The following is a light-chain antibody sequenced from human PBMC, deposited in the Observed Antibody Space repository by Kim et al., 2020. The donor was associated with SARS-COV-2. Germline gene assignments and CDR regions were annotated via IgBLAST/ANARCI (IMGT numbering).Light chain of an antibody. J-gene: IGLJ2*01. CDR3: QTWDSTSVV. V-gene: IGLV3-1*01. CDR2: QDT. Sequence: VSPGQTVSITCSGDKLGDKYACWYQQKPGQSPVLVIYQDTKRPSGIPERFSGSNSGNTATLTISGTQAMDEADYYCQTWDSTSVVFGGGTQLNVL. CDR1: KLGDKY.